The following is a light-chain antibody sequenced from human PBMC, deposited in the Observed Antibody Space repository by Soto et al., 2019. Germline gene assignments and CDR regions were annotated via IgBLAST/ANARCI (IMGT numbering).Light chain of an antibody. CDR2: SNN. CDR1: SSNIGSNT. V-gene: IGLV1-44*01. CDR3: AAWDDSLIGV. J-gene: IGLJ2*01. Sequence: QPVLTQPPSASGTPGQRVTISCSGSSSNIGSNTVNWYQQLPGTAPKLLIYSNNQRTSGVPDRFSGSKSGTSASLAISGLQSEDEADYYCAAWDDSLIGVFGGGTKVTVL.